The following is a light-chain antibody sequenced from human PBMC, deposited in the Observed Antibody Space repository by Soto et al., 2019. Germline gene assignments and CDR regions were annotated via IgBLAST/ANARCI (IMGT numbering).Light chain of an antibody. J-gene: IGKJ4*01. Sequence: EIMMTQSPATLSVSPGERATLSCWASQSVSSNLAWYQQRPGQAPRLLIYGASTRAAGIPARFSGSGSGTDFTLTISGLQSEAAAVYYCQQYNDWPPELTFGGGTEVEIK. CDR3: QQYNDWPPELT. CDR1: QSVSSN. CDR2: GAS. V-gene: IGKV3-15*01.